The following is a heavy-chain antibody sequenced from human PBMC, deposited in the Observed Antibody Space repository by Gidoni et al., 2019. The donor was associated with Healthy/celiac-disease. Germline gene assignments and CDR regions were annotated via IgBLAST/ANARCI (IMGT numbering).Heavy chain of an antibody. CDR1: GFTFSSYG. CDR2: IWYDGSNK. Sequence: QVQLVESGGGVVQPGRSLRLSCAASGFTFSSYGMHWVRQAPGKGLEWVAVIWYDGSNKYYADSVKGRFTISRDNSKNTLYLQMNSLRAEDTAVYYCARGLYSSYGYDMDYWGQGTLVTVSS. V-gene: IGHV3-33*01. CDR3: ARGLYSSYGYDMDY. J-gene: IGHJ4*02. D-gene: IGHD5-18*01.